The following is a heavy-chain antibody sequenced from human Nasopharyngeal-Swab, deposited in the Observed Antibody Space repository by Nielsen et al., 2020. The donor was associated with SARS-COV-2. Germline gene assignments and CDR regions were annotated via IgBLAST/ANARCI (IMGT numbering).Heavy chain of an antibody. V-gene: IGHV3-48*03. CDR2: ISSSGSTI. Sequence: GESLKISCAASGFTLSSYEMNWVRQAPGKGLEWVSYISSSGSTIYYADSVKGRFTISRDNAKNSLYLQMNSLRAEDTAVYYCARPTGFGEAGYFDYWGQGTLVTVSS. J-gene: IGHJ4*02. CDR3: ARPTGFGEAGYFDY. D-gene: IGHD3-10*01. CDR1: GFTLSSYE.